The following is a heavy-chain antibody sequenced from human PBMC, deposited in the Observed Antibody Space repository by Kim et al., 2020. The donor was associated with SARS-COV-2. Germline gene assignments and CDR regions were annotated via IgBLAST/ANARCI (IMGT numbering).Heavy chain of an antibody. D-gene: IGHD3-9*01. CDR3: AKGDILTGYATLYGMDV. J-gene: IGHJ6*02. Sequence: VKGQVTTARDNSKNTLYLQMNSLRAEDTAVYYCAKGDILTGYATLYGMDVWGQGTTVTVSS. V-gene: IGHV3-33*06.